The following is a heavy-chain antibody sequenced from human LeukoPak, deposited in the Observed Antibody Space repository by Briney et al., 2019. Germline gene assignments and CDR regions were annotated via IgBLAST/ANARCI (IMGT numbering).Heavy chain of an antibody. V-gene: IGHV3-66*01. CDR1: GFTVSSNY. D-gene: IGHD5-18*01. J-gene: IGHJ4*02. Sequence: GGSLRLSCAASGFTVSSNYMNWVRQAPGKGLEWVSAIYGGGSPYYADSVKGRFTISRDNSKNALYLQMNSLRAEDTAVYYCARDLNTARFDYWGQGTLVTVSS. CDR2: IYGGGSP. CDR3: ARDLNTARFDY.